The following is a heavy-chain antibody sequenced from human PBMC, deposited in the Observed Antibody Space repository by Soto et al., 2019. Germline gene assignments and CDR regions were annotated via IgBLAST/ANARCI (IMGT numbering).Heavy chain of an antibody. CDR1: GFTFSGSA. Sequence: GGSLRLSCAASGFTFSGSAMHWVRQASGKGLEWVGRIRSKANSYATAYAASVKGRFTISRDDSKNTAYLQMNSLKTEDTAVYYCIALWDDVWGSYRPDYYFDYWGQGTLVTVSS. V-gene: IGHV3-73*01. D-gene: IGHD3-16*02. J-gene: IGHJ4*02. CDR2: IRSKANSYAT. CDR3: IALWDDVWGSYRPDYYFDY.